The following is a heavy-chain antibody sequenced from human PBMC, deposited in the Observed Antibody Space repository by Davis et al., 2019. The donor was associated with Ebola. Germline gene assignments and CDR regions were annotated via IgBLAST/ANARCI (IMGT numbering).Heavy chain of an antibody. Sequence: MPSETLSPTCTVPAGSISSYYWSWIRQPPGKGLEWIGYIYYSGSTNYNPSLKTRVTISVDTSKNQFSLKLSSVTAADTAVYYCARQLGSNYYYYYGMDVWGQGTTVTASS. D-gene: IGHD4-11*01. CDR2: IYYSGST. CDR3: ARQLGSNYYYYYGMDV. CDR1: AGSISSYY. J-gene: IGHJ6*02. V-gene: IGHV4-59*08.